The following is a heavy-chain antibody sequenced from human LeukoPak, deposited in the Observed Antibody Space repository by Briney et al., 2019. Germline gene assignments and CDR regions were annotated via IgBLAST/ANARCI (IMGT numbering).Heavy chain of an antibody. CDR1: GFTFADYA. CDR2: IRSKPYGETT. J-gene: IGHJ4*02. CDR3: TRGVGTMPYRPVPDY. Sequence: PGGSLRHSCTASGFTFADYAMSWVRQAPGKGLEWVCFIRSKPYGETTEYAASVKGRFTISRDDSKSIAYLQMNSLQTDDTAVYYCTRGVGTMPYRPVPDYWGQGTLVTVSS. V-gene: IGHV3-49*04. D-gene: IGHD1-26*01.